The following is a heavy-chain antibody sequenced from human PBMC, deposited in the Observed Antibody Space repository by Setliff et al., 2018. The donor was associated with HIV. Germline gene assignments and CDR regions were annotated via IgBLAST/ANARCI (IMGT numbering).Heavy chain of an antibody. CDR3: ARGGGMIVVVSYFDY. D-gene: IGHD3-22*01. V-gene: IGHV1-69*13. Sequence: ASVKVSCKASGYTFTGYYMHWVRQAPGQGLEWMGGIIPIFGTANYAQKFQGRVTITADESTSTAYMELSSLRSEDTAVYYCARGGGMIVVVSYFDYWGQGTLVTVSS. CDR1: GYTFTGYY. J-gene: IGHJ4*02. CDR2: IIPIFGTA.